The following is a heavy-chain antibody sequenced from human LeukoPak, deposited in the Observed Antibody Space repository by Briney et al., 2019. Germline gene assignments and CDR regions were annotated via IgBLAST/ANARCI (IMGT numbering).Heavy chain of an antibody. J-gene: IGHJ5*02. CDR1: GFTFSSYS. V-gene: IGHV3-21*01. CDR2: ISSSSSYI. CDR3: ARGDTMKKNWFDP. D-gene: IGHD3-22*01. Sequence: PGGSLRLSCAASGFTFSSYSMNWVRQAPGKGLEWVSSISSSSSYIYYADSVKGRFTISRDNAKNSLYLQMNSLRAEDTAVYYCARGDTMKKNWFDPWGQGTLVTVSS.